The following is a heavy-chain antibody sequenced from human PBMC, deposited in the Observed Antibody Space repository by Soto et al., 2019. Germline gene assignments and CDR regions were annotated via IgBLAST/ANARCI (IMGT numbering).Heavy chain of an antibody. V-gene: IGHV3-23*01. Sequence: EVQLLESGGGLVQPGGSLRLSCAASGFTFSSYAMSWVRQAPGKGLEWVSAISGSGGSTYDADSVKGRFTISRDKSKNTLYLQMNSQRAEDTAVYYCAHAPEKMRSEAARARGAFDIWGQGTMVTVSS. J-gene: IGHJ3*02. CDR2: ISGSGGST. CDR1: GFTFSSYA. CDR3: AHAPEKMRSEAARARGAFDI. D-gene: IGHD6-6*01.